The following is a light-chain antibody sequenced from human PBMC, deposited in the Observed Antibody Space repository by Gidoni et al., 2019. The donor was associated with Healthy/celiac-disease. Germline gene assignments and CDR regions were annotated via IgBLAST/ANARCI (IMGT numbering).Light chain of an antibody. J-gene: IGLJ3*02. V-gene: IGLV2-14*01. Sequence: QSALTQPASVSGSPGQSITISCTGTSSDVGGYNYVSWYQPHPGKAPKLMIYDVSNRPSGFSNRFSGSKSGNAASLTISGLQAEDEADYYCSSYTSSSTLGVFGGGTKLTVL. CDR2: DVS. CDR1: SSDVGGYNY. CDR3: SSYTSSSTLGV.